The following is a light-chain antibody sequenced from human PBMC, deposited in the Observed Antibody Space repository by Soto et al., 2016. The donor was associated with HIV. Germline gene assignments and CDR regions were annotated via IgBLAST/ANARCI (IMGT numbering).Light chain of an antibody. V-gene: IGKV1-9*01. CDR3: QQVNNFPLT. CDR1: QGVTTY. Sequence: DIQLTQSPSFVSASVGDRVTITCRASQGVTTYVAWYQQKPGKVPNLLIYSTSTLQSGVPSRFSGSGSGTEFILTISTLQPEDFGTYYCQQVNNFPLTFGGGTKGGAQT. J-gene: IGKJ4*01. CDR2: STS.